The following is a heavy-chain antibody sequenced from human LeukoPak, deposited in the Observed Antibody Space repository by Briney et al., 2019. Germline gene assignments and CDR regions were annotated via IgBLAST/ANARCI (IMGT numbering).Heavy chain of an antibody. D-gene: IGHD2-21*02. CDR2: ISSSGSTI. V-gene: IGHV3-11*01. J-gene: IGHJ4*02. CDR3: ARDRWAYCGGDCYSDIDY. CDR1: GFTFSDYY. Sequence: GGSLRLSCAASGFTFSDYYMSWIRQAPGKGLEWVSYISSSGSTIYYADSVKGRFTISRDNAKNSLYLQMNSLRAGDTAVYYCARDRWAYCGGDCYSDIDYWGQGTLVTVSS.